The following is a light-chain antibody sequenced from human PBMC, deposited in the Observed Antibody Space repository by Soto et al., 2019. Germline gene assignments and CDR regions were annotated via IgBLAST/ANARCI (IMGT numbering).Light chain of an antibody. CDR2: NDD. Sequence: QSVLTQPPSASGAPGQSVSISCSGSISNIGSNTVNWYQQLPGTAPRLLIYNDDRRPSGVPDRFSGSKSGTSASLAISGLQPEDEADYHCAVWDDSLGGFVAFGGGTELTVL. CDR3: AVWDDSLGGFVA. J-gene: IGLJ2*01. CDR1: ISNIGSNT. V-gene: IGLV1-44*01.